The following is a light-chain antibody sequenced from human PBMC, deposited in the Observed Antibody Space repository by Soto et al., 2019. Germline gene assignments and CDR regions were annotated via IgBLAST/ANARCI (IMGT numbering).Light chain of an antibody. CDR3: SSYASGTTVV. CDR2: DVS. CDR1: SSDIGAYGY. J-gene: IGLJ1*01. Sequence: QSALPQPASVSGSPGQSITVSCTGTSSDIGAYGYVSWYQQHPGKAPKLIIYDVSNRPSGVSDRFSGSRSGNTASLTISGLQAEDEADYYCSSYASGTTVVFGTGTKVTVL. V-gene: IGLV2-14*03.